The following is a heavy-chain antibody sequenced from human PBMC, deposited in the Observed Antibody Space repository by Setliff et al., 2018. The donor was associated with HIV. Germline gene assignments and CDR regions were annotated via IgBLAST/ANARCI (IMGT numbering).Heavy chain of an antibody. Sequence: ASVKVSCKASGYTFTGYYMHWVRQAPGQGLEWMGWINPNSGGTNYAQKFQGWVTMTRDTSISTAYMELSRLRSDDTAVYYCARALYGEYGGDLNWLDPWGQGTLVTVSS. J-gene: IGHJ5*02. CDR3: ARALYGEYGGDLNWLDP. CDR1: GYTFTGYY. V-gene: IGHV1-2*04. CDR2: INPNSGGT. D-gene: IGHD4-17*01.